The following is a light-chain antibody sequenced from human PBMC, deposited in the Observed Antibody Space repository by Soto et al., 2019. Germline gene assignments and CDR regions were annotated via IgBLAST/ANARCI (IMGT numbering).Light chain of an antibody. V-gene: IGKV1-33*01. J-gene: IGKJ5*01. Sequence: DIQMTQSPSSLSASFGDRVPITCQASQDIGNYLNWYQQRPGKPPKILILDASSLDTGVPSRFSGSGSGTDFTFTISSLQSEDIETYYCQQYYNVPITFGQGTRLEIK. CDR2: DAS. CDR1: QDIGNY. CDR3: QQYYNVPIT.